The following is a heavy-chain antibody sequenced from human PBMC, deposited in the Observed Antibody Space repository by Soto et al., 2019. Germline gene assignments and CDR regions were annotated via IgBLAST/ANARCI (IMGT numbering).Heavy chain of an antibody. Sequence: SETLSLTCAVSGGSINSGGYSWNWIRQPPGKGLEWIGHIYHRGDTYYNPSLKSRVTISVDRSKNQFSLNLNSVTAADTAVYFCARARTVGVEFRFDPWGQGTLVTVSS. J-gene: IGHJ5*02. CDR3: ARARTVGVEFRFDP. D-gene: IGHD4-4*01. CDR1: GGSINSGGYS. CDR2: IYHRGDT. V-gene: IGHV4-30-2*01.